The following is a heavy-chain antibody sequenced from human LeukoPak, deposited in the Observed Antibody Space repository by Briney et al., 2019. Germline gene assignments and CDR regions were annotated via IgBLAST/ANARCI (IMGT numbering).Heavy chain of an antibody. CDR2: IYTSGST. V-gene: IGHV4-61*02. D-gene: IGHD6-13*01. J-gene: IGHJ6*03. CDR1: AGSINRGSYY. Sequence: SSQTLSLTCSVSAGSINRGSYYWNWIRQPAGKGLEWIGRIYTSGSTNYNPSLKSRVTMSVDTSKNQLSLKLSSVTAADTAVFYCARGWGPEGGAAARKDHDYYYYYMDVWGKGTTVTISS. CDR3: ARGWGPEGGAAARKDHDYYYYYMDV.